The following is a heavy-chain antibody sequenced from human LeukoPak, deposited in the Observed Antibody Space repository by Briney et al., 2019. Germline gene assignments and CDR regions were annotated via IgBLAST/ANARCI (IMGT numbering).Heavy chain of an antibody. Sequence: PGGSLRLSCAASGFTFSSYGMHWVRQAPGKGLEWVAVIWYDESKEYLAESVNGRFTISRDNSKNTVYLQMNSLKTEDTAVYYCARVIGWSLFDCWGQGTLVTVSS. V-gene: IGHV3-33*01. J-gene: IGHJ4*02. CDR1: GFTFSSYG. CDR3: ARVIGWSLFDC. D-gene: IGHD2-15*01. CDR2: IWYDESKE.